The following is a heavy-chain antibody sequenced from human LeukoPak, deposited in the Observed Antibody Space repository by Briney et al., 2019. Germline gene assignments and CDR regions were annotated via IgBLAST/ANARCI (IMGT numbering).Heavy chain of an antibody. CDR1: GGSISSYY. V-gene: IGHV4-59*01. J-gene: IGHJ6*03. CDR2: IYYSGST. D-gene: IGHD2-2*01. CDR3: ARGSRYCSSTSCPRYYYMDV. Sequence: SETLSLTCTVSGGSISSYYWSWIRQPPGKGLEWIGYIYYSGSTNYNPSLKSRVTISVDTSKNQFSLKLSSVTAADTAVYYCARGSRYCSSTSCPRYYYMDVWGKGTTVTVSS.